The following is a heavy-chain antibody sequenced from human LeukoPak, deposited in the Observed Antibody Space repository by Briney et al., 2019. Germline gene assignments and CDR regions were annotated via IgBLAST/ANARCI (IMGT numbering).Heavy chain of an antibody. J-gene: IGHJ4*02. V-gene: IGHV4-59*01. CDR1: GGSISSYY. CDR3: ARGYSSSWYYFDY. D-gene: IGHD6-13*01. CDR2: IYYSGST. Sequence: SETLSLTCTVSGGSISSYYWSWIRQPPGKGLEWIGYIYYSGSTNYNPSLKSRVTISVDTSKNQFSLKLSSVTAADTAAYYCARGYSSSWYYFDYWGQGTLVTVSS.